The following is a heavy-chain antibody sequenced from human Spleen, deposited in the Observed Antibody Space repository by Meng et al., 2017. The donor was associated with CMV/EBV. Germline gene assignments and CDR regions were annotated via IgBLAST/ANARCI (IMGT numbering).Heavy chain of an antibody. CDR2: ISYDGGNT. CDR1: GFTFSSYA. CDR3: AKSGTEGVVPAAILDAFDI. V-gene: IGHV3-30*04. J-gene: IGHJ3*02. Sequence: GESLKISCAASGFTFSSYAMHWVRQAPGKGLEWVAVISYDGGNTYYADSVKGRFTISRDNSKNTLYLQMNSLRAEDTAVYYCAKSGTEGVVPAAILDAFDIWGQGTMVTVSS. D-gene: IGHD2-2*02.